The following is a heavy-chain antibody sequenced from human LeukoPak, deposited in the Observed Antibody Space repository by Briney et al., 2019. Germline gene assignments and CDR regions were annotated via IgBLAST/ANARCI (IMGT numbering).Heavy chain of an antibody. J-gene: IGHJ4*02. CDR2: INHSGST. D-gene: IGHD3-22*01. CDR3: ARDLEYYDSSGPGGYFDY. Sequence: SETLSLTCAVYGGSFSGYYWSWIRQPPGKGLEWIGEINHSGSTNYNPSLKSRVTMSVDTSKNQFSLKLSSVTAADTAVYYCARDLEYYDSSGPGGYFDYWGQGTLVTVSS. CDR1: GGSFSGYY. V-gene: IGHV4-34*01.